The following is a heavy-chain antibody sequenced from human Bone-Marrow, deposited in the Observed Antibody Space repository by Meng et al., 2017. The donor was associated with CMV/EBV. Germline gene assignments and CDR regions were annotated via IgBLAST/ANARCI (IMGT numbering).Heavy chain of an antibody. J-gene: IGHJ4*02. D-gene: IGHD3-10*01. Sequence: GESRKISCAASGFTFSSYGMHWVRQAPGKGLEWVAFIRYDGSNKYYADSVKGRFTISRDNSKNTLYLQMNSLRAEDTAVYYCRVMVRGVPPSFFDYWGQGTLVTVSS. CDR3: RVMVRGVPPSFFDY. CDR1: GFTFSSYG. V-gene: IGHV3-30*02. CDR2: IRYDGSNK.